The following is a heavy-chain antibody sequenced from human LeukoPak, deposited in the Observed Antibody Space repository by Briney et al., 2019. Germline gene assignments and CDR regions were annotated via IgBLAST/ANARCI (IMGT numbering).Heavy chain of an antibody. CDR3: ARARDYDSSGYYCDY. V-gene: IGHV4-4*07. J-gene: IGHJ4*02. Sequence: SETLSLTCSVSGVSISAYYWSWIRQPAGKGLEWIGRIYPGESIYASENTYYNPSLKSRVTISVDTSKNQFSLKLSSVTAADTAVYYCARARDYDSSGYYCDYWGQGTLVTVSS. CDR2: IYPGESIYASENT. D-gene: IGHD3-22*01. CDR1: GVSISAYY.